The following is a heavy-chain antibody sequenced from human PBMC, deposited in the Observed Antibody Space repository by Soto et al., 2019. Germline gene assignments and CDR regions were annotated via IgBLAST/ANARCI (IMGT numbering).Heavy chain of an antibody. Sequence: ASVKVSCKASGGTFSSYAISWVRQAPGQGLEWMGGIIPIFGTANYAQKFQGRVRITADESTSTAYMELSSLRSEDTAVYYCARGGYCSGGSCPEVYDYWGQGTLVTVSS. V-gene: IGHV1-69*13. CDR2: IIPIFGTA. J-gene: IGHJ4*02. CDR3: ARGGYCSGGSCPEVYDY. CDR1: GGTFSSYA. D-gene: IGHD2-15*01.